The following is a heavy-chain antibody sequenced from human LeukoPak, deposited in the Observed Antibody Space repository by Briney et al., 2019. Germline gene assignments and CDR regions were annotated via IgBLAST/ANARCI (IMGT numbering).Heavy chain of an antibody. J-gene: IGHJ1*01. V-gene: IGHV3-23*01. CDR3: AKDWHYYDSSGYYYGLAEYFQH. CDR1: GFTFSSYG. D-gene: IGHD3-22*01. CDR2: ISGSGGST. Sequence: GGSLRLSCAASGFTFSSYGMHWVRQAPGKGLEWVSAISGSGGSTYYADSVKGRFTISRDNSKNTLYLQMNSLRAEDTAVYYCAKDWHYYDSSGYYYGLAEYFQHWGQGTLVTVSS.